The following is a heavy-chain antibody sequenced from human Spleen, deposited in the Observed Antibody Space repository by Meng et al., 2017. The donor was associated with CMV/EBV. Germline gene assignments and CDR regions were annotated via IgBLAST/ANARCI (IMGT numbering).Heavy chain of an antibody. V-gene: IGHV3-30*02. J-gene: IGHJ3*02. CDR2: IRYDGSNK. D-gene: IGHD3-22*01. Sequence: GESLKISCAASGFSFGSYGMHWVRQAPGKGLEWVAFIRYDGSNKYYADSVKGRFTISRDNSKNTLYLQMNSLRAEDTAVYYCASLVVITTGGAFDIWGQGTMVTVSS. CDR1: GFSFGSYG. CDR3: ASLVVITTGGAFDI.